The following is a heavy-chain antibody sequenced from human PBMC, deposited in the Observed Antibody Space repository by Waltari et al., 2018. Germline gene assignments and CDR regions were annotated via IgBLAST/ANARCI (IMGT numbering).Heavy chain of an antibody. J-gene: IGHJ4*02. CDR3: GRSYDFWSGYPLDY. D-gene: IGHD3-3*01. CDR2: IAYNGRT. Sequence: QVQLQASGPGLVKPSETLSLTCAVPGASINNYYWNWIRQPPGKELEWIGYIAYNGRTNYNPSLKSRVTISVDTSKTQFSLKLTSVTAADTAVYYCGRSYDFWSGYPLDYWGPGSLVTVSS. V-gene: IGHV4-59*01. CDR1: GASINNYY.